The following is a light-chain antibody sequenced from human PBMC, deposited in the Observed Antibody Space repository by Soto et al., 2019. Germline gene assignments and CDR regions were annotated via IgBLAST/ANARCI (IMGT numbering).Light chain of an antibody. CDR1: QSVSSSY. J-gene: IGKJ1*01. Sequence: EIVLTQSPDTLSLSPGERATLSCRASQSVSSSYLAWYQHKPGQAPRLLIYDASSRATGIPDRFSGSGSGTDFTLTISRLEPEDFAMYYCQQYGSSPRTFGQGTKVDIK. CDR3: QQYGSSPRT. CDR2: DAS. V-gene: IGKV3-20*01.